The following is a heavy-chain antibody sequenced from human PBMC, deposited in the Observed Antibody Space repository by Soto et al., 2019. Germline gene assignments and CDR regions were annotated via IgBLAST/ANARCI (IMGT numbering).Heavy chain of an antibody. Sequence: GGSLRLSCAASGFTFDDYAMHWVRQARGKGLEWVSGISWNSGSIGYADSVKGRFTISRDNAKNSLYLQMNSLRAEDTALYYCAKSELSGGASGAFDIWGQGTMVTV. CDR1: GFTFDDYA. CDR2: ISWNSGSI. D-gene: IGHD2-8*02. V-gene: IGHV3-9*01. J-gene: IGHJ3*02. CDR3: AKSELSGGASGAFDI.